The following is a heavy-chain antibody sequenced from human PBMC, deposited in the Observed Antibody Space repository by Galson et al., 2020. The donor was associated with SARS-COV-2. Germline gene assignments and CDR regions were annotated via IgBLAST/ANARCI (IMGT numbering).Heavy chain of an antibody. CDR3: ASTMTTVYYYYGMDV. CDR1: GYTFTRYG. V-gene: IGHV1-18*04. D-gene: IGHD4-4*01. Sequence: ASVKVSCKASGYTFTRYGISWVRQAPGQGLEWMGWISAYNGNTNYAQKLQGRVTMTTDTSTSTAYMELRSLRSDDTAVYYCASTMTTVYYYYGMDVWGQGTTVTVSS. CDR2: ISAYNGNT. J-gene: IGHJ6*02.